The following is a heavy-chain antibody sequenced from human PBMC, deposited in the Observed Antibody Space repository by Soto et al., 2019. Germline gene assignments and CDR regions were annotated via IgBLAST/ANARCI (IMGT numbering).Heavy chain of an antibody. CDR2: ISWKSGSI. J-gene: IGHJ6*02. Sequence: PGGSLRLSCAASGFTFDDYAMHWVRQAPGKGLEWVSGISWKSGSIGYAESVKGRSTISRDNAKNSLYLQMNGLRAEDTALYYCAMLGGWSGGSSGMDVWGQGTTVTVSS. V-gene: IGHV3-9*01. CDR1: GFTFDDYA. CDR3: AMLGGWSGGSSGMDV. D-gene: IGHD6-19*01.